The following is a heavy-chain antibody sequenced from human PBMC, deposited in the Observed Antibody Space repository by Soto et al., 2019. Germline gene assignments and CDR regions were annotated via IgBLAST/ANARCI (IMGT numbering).Heavy chain of an antibody. D-gene: IGHD5-12*01. CDR2: ISSDGDTI. V-gene: IGHV3-9*01. Sequence: EVQLIESGGGWVQPGTSLRVSCAASGFTFHEYAMHWVRQAPGKGLEWVSGISSDGDTIAYADSVQGRFTVFRDNAKNSLYLQMKSLRAEDTAHYYCTKGGYDLIYYFGMDVWGQGTTVTVSS. CDR3: TKGGYDLIYYFGMDV. CDR1: GFTFHEYA. J-gene: IGHJ6*02.